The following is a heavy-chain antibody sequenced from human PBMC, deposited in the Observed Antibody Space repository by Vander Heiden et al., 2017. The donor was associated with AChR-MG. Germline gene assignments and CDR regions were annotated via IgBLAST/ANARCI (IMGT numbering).Heavy chain of an antibody. D-gene: IGHD1-26*01. CDR1: GGSISSGGYS. J-gene: IGHJ6*03. CDR3: ACDREGDYSYMDV. Sequence: QLQLQESGSGLVKPSQTLSLTCVVSGGSISSGGYSWSWIRQPPGKGLEWIGCIYHNGRTYYNPSLKSRVTISVDRSKIQFSLKLRSVTAADTAVYCCACDREGDYSYMDVWGKGTTVTVSS. V-gene: IGHV4-30-2*01. CDR2: IYHNGRT.